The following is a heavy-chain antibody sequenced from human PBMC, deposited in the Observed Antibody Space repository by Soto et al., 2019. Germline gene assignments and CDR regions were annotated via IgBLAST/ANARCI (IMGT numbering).Heavy chain of an antibody. CDR3: ARFFQYGPGDYYYGMDV. J-gene: IGHJ6*02. Sequence: GGSLRLSCAASGFTFSSYGMHWVRQAPGKGLEWVAVIWYDGSNKYYADSVKGRFTISRDNSKNTLYLQMNSLRAEDTAVYYCARFFQYGPGDYYYGMDVWGQGTTVTVSS. CDR2: IWYDGSNK. V-gene: IGHV3-33*01. D-gene: IGHD3-10*01. CDR1: GFTFSSYG.